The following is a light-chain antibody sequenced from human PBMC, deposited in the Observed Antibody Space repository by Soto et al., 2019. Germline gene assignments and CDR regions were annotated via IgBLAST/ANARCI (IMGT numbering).Light chain of an antibody. J-gene: IGLJ1*01. CDR3: SSYAGSSNV. Sequence: QSALTQPPSASGSPGQSVAISCTGTSSDVSGYNYVSWYQQHPGKAPKLMIYEVNKRPSGVPDRFSGSKSGNTASLTVSGLQAEDEAEYYCSSYAGSSNVFGTGTKLTVL. CDR1: SSDVSGYNY. V-gene: IGLV2-8*01. CDR2: EVN.